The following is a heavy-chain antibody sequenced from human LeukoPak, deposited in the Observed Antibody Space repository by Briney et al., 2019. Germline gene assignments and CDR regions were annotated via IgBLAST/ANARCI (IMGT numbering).Heavy chain of an antibody. CDR1: GFIVSGDF. V-gene: IGHV3-66*01. Sequence: GGSLRLSCAASGFIVSGDFMSWVRQAPGKGLEWVSVIYSDGSTYYADSVKGRFTISRDNAKNSLYLQMNSLRAEDTAVYYCARVVPAAGTDYWGQGTLVTVSS. CDR3: ARVVPAAGTDY. J-gene: IGHJ4*02. D-gene: IGHD6-13*01. CDR2: IYSDGST.